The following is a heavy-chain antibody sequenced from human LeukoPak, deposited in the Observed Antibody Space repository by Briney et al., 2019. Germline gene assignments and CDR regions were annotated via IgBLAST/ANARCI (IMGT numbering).Heavy chain of an antibody. CDR2: ISSSSNFI. V-gene: IGHV3-21*01. J-gene: IGHJ4*02. D-gene: IGHD2-2*01. CDR1: GFTFSSYA. Sequence: PGGSLRLSCAASGFTFSSYAMSWVRQAPGKGLEWVSSISSSSNFIYYADSVKGRFTISRDNAKNSLYLQMNSLRAEDTAVYYCARAGDCSTTSCYATFDYWGQGILVAVSS. CDR3: ARAGDCSTTSCYATFDY.